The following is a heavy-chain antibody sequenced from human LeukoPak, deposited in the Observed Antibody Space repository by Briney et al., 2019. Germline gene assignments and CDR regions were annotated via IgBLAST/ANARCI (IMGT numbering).Heavy chain of an antibody. CDR3: ARRGKLNTWFDP. J-gene: IGHJ5*02. D-gene: IGHD6-6*01. V-gene: IGHV4-4*07. Sequence: SDTLALTCTVSGRSISSYYWSWIRQPAGKGLEWIGRIYCSGSTKYNPYLKSRVTMSVDTSKKQFSLKLSSVTAADTAVYYCARRGKLNTWFDPWGQGTLVTVSS. CDR1: GRSISSYY. CDR2: IYCSGST.